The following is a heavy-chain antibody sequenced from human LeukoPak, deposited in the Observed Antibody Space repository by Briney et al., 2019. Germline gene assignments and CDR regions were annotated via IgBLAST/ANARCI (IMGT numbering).Heavy chain of an antibody. CDR3: ARGNDYVWGSYPEYYFDY. J-gene: IGHJ4*02. Sequence: ASVKVSCKASGYTFTSYDINWVRQATGQGLEWMGWMYPDSGNTGYAQKFQGRVTMTRNTSISTAYMELSRLRSDDTAVYYCARGNDYVWGSYPEYYFDYWGQGTLVTVSS. CDR2: MYPDSGNT. D-gene: IGHD3-16*02. CDR1: GYTFTSYD. V-gene: IGHV1-8*01.